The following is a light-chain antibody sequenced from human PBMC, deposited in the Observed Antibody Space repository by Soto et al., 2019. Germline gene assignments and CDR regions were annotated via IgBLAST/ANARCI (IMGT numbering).Light chain of an antibody. CDR1: SSDVAFYNH. J-gene: IGLJ1*01. Sequence: QSVLTQPASVSGSPGQSITISCTGTSSDVAFYNHVSWYQQHPGKAPKLLIYEVNNRPSGVSHRFSGSKSGNTASLTISGLQAEDKADYYCSSFASTHTYVFGTGTKVTVL. CDR2: EVN. CDR3: SSFASTHTYV. V-gene: IGLV2-14*01.